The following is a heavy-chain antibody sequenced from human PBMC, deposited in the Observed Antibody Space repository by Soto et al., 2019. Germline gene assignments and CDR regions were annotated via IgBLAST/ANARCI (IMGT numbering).Heavy chain of an antibody. CDR1: GGTFSSYA. CDR2: IIPIFGTA. J-gene: IGHJ6*02. CDR3: ARDSRGIVVVPAARDYYCYGMEV. Sequence: GASVKVSCKASGGTFSSYAISWVRQAPGQGLEWMGGIIPIFGTANYAQKFQGRVTITADESTSTAYMELSSLRSEDTAVYYCARDSRGIVVVPAARDYYCYGMEVWGQGTTVTVSS. D-gene: IGHD2-2*01. V-gene: IGHV1-69*13.